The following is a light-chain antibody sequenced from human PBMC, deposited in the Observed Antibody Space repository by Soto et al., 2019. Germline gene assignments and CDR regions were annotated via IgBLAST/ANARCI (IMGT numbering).Light chain of an antibody. CDR3: HQRSTWPFT. CDR1: QSVSSY. J-gene: IGKJ3*01. CDR2: DAS. V-gene: IGKV3-11*01. Sequence: EIVLTQSPATLSLSPGERATLSCRASQSVSSYLAWYQQKPDQAPRLLIYDASNRATGIPARFSGSGSGTDFTLTISSLEPEDFAVYYCHQRSTWPFTFGHGT.